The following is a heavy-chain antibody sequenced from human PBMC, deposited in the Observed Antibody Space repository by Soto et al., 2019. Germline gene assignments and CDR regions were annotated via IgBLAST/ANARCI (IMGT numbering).Heavy chain of an antibody. CDR1: GFSFSDFG. CDR2: ISHDGSNQ. Sequence: QVQLVESGGGVVQPGRSLRLSCAPSGFSFSDFGMHWVRQAPGKGLEWVAAISHDGSNQYYGDSVKGRFSISRDHSNNRRYLKMNNLKVEDSAIYYCAKETRSRAVTATRVNGMDVWGQGTTVTVSS. CDR3: AKETRSRAVTATRVNGMDV. J-gene: IGHJ6*02. D-gene: IGHD2-21*02. V-gene: IGHV3-30*18.